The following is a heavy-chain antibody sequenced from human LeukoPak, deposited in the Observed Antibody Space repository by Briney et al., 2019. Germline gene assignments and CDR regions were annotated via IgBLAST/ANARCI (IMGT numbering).Heavy chain of an antibody. V-gene: IGHV1-69*13. CDR3: ARGPQVGAFDL. CDR1: GYTFTSYD. J-gene: IGHJ3*01. Sequence: SVKVSCKASGYTFTSYDINWVRQAPGQGLEWMGGIIPIFTTANYAQKFQGRVTITADESTSTAYMELSSLRSEDTAVYYCARGPQVGAFDLWGQGTMVTVSS. D-gene: IGHD1-26*01. CDR2: IIPIFTTA.